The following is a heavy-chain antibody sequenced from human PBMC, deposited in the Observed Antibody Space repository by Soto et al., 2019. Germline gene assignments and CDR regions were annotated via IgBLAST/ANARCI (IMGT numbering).Heavy chain of an antibody. V-gene: IGHV3-66*01. Sequence: EVQLVESGGGLVQPAGSLRLSCTASGFIVSDTYVNWVRQAPGKGLEWVSVISNRGDTHYADSVRGRFSLSRDISDNTLHLQMNNLRVEDKAVYYCAREPRDCRGGSCSITGDAYDIWGQGTMVTVSS. D-gene: IGHD2-15*01. CDR3: AREPRDCRGGSCSITGDAYDI. J-gene: IGHJ3*02. CDR1: GFIVSDTY. CDR2: ISNRGDT.